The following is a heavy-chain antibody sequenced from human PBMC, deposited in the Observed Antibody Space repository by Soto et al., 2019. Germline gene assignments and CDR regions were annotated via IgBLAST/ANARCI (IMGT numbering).Heavy chain of an antibody. Sequence: SETLSLTCTVSGGSVSSDTHYWSWIRQPPGKRLEWIGFICSSGSTNYNPSLKSRVTMSVDTSKNQFSLKLRSVIVADTAVYHCARFVRSCSGTTCYTRADVWGQGTTVTVSS. CDR3: ARFVRSCSGTTCYTRADV. D-gene: IGHD2-2*02. CDR1: GGSVSSDTHY. J-gene: IGHJ6*02. V-gene: IGHV4-61*01. CDR2: ICSSGST.